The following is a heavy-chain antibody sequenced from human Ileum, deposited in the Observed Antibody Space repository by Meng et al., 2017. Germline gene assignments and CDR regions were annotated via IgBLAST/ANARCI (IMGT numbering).Heavy chain of an antibody. D-gene: IGHD2-15*01. CDR1: GFTFDSYA. CDR3: AAGRGNVVMTAPGRDF. V-gene: IGHV3-23*01. Sequence: EVQLLESGGGLVQPGGSLRLTCATPGFTFDSYAMTWVCQAPGKGLEWVSGISGSGGSTYYADSVRGRFTISRDYSKNTLYLQMNSVRAEDTAVYYCAAGRGNVVMTAPGRDFWGQGTLVTVSS. CDR2: ISGSGGST. J-gene: IGHJ4*02.